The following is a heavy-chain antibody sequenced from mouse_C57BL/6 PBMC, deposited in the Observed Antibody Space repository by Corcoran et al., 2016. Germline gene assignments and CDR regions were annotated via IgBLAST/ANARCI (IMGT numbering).Heavy chain of an antibody. J-gene: IGHJ4*01. CDR3: ARWGLTEDYYAMDY. Sequence: EVQLQQSGPELVKPGASVKISCKASGYTFTDYYMNWVQQSHGKSLEWIGDINPNNGGTSYNQKFKGKATLTVDKSSSTAYMELRSLTSEDSAVYYCARWGLTEDYYAMDYWGQGTSVTVSS. CDR1: GYTFTDYY. D-gene: IGHD4-1*01. V-gene: IGHV1-26*01. CDR2: INPNNGGT.